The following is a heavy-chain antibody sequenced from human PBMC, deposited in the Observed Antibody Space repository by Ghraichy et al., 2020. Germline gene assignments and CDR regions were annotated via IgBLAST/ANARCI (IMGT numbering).Heavy chain of an antibody. V-gene: IGHV4-59*01. CDR2: ISYIGST. J-gene: IGHJ6*02. CDR3: ARDSGYGDYYYSGIDF. Sequence: SETLSLTCTVSGGSISNYYWSWIRQPPGQGLEWIAYISYIGSTSYNASLRSRVTVSVDTSTNQFSLKLTSVTAADTAVYYCARDSGYGDYYYSGIDFCGQGTTVTVSS. D-gene: IGHD4-17*01. CDR1: GGSISNYY.